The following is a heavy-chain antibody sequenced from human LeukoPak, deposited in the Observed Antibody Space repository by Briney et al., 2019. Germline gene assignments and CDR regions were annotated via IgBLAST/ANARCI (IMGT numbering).Heavy chain of an antibody. Sequence: GSSVKVSCKASGGTFSSYAISWLRQAPGQGLEWMGGIIPIFGTANYAQKFQGRVTITADKSTSTAYMELSSLRSEDTAVYYCASPVSGYSYGYFDYWGQGTLVTVSS. CDR1: GGTFSSYA. CDR3: ASPVSGYSYGYFDY. CDR2: IIPIFGTA. J-gene: IGHJ4*02. D-gene: IGHD5-18*01. V-gene: IGHV1-69*06.